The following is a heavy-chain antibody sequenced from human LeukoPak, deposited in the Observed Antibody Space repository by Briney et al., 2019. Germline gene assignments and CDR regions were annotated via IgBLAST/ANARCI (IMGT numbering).Heavy chain of an antibody. V-gene: IGHV4-59*01. CDR1: ARSFTSYY. J-gene: IGHJ4*02. D-gene: IGHD3-10*01. CDR2: IYYCCST. Sequence: SETPFLMCLPSARSFTSYYWCCIRQPPGKGRDWDGYIYYCCSTNYNPSLKSRVTISSDTSKNQFSLKLSSVTAADTAVYYCAREYYGSGSYVIDYWGQGTLVTVSS. CDR3: AREYYGSGSYVIDY.